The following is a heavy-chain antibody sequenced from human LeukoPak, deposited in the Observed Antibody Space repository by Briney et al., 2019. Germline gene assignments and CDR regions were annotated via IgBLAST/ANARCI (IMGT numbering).Heavy chain of an antibody. CDR2: IYHSGDT. V-gene: IGHV4-38-2*01. CDR3: ARQVSWSTSGGNWFDP. J-gene: IGHJ5*02. CDR1: GFSISSGYY. Sequence: PSETLSLACAVSGFSISSGYYWGWIRPPPGKGLEWIASIYHSGDTYYNPSFKSRGTISVDTSINQFSLKLSSVTAADTAVYYCARQVSWSTSGGNWFDPWGQGTLVTVSS. D-gene: IGHD3-3*01.